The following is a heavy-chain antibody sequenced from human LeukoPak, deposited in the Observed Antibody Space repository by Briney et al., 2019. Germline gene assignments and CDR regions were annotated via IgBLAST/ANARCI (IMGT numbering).Heavy chain of an antibody. CDR2: IKSKTDGGTT. D-gene: IGHD3-10*01. V-gene: IGHV3-15*01. J-gene: IGHJ4*02. Sequence: RAGGSLRLSCAASGFSFSNAWMSWVRQASGKGLEWVGLIKSKTDGGTTDYAAPVKGRFTITRDDSKNTLYLQMNSLKTEDTAVYYCSTVRGIISPLFDFWGRGTLVTVSS. CDR3: STVRGIISPLFDF. CDR1: GFSFSNAW.